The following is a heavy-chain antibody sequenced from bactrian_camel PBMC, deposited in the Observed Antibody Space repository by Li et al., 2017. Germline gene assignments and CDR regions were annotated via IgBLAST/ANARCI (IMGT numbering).Heavy chain of an antibody. CDR1: GYTLGNIC. CDR3: AADRMACLRPSVQLAAYNF. J-gene: IGHJ4*01. Sequence: HVQLVESGGGSVQAGGSLRLSCVVSGYTLGNICIGWFRQSPGKEPEAVAAIRRDDLTAYTDSVKGRFTISQDITKNTLYLQMDSLKPEDSAMYYCAADRMACLRPSVQLAAYNFWGQGTQVTVS. V-gene: IGHV3S55*01. CDR2: IRRDDLT.